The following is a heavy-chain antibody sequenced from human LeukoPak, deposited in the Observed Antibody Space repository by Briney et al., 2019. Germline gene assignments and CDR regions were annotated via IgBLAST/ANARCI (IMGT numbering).Heavy chain of an antibody. J-gene: IGHJ4*02. CDR3: ASDRVAVAGTPFDY. CDR1: GFTFSDYY. CDR2: ISSSSSYI. D-gene: IGHD6-19*01. V-gene: IGHV3-21*01. Sequence: GGSLRLSCAASGFTFSDYYMNWVRQAPGKGLEWVSSISSSSSYIYYADSLKGRFTISRDNAKNSLYLQMNSLRAEDTAIYYCASDRVAVAGTPFDYWGQGTLVTVSS.